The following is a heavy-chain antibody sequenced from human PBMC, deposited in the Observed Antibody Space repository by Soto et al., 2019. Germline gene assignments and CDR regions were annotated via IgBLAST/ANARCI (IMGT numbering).Heavy chain of an antibody. CDR3: ARVGGGTLYYYYGMDV. J-gene: IGHJ6*02. CDR1: GFTFSSYW. D-gene: IGHD2-15*01. Sequence: AGSLRLSCAASGFTFSSYWMSWVRQAPGKGLEWVADIKQDGSEKYYVDSVKGRFTISRDNAKTYWYRQMNSLRAEDTAVYYCARVGGGTLYYYYGMDVWGQGTTVTVSS. CDR2: IKQDGSEK. V-gene: IGHV3-7*04.